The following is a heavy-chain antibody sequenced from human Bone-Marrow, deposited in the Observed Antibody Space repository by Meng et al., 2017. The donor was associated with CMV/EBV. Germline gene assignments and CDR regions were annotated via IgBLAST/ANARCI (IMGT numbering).Heavy chain of an antibody. Sequence: SGPTLVKPTQTLTLTCTFSGFSLSTSGVGVGWIRQPPGKALEWLALIYWNDDKRYSPSLKSRLTITKDTSKNQVVLTMTNMDPVDTATYYCAHRRQSIAALRWAFDYWGQGKLVTVSS. V-gene: IGHV2-5*01. CDR3: AHRRQSIAALRWAFDY. D-gene: IGHD6-6*01. CDR2: IYWNDDK. CDR1: GFSLSTSGVG. J-gene: IGHJ4*02.